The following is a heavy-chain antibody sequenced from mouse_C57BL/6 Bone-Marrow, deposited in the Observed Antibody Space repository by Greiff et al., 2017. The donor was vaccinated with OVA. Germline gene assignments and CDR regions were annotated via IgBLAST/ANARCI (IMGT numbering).Heavy chain of an antibody. CDR1: GYTFTSYT. J-gene: IGHJ2*01. V-gene: IGHV1-4*01. Sequence: QVQLQQSGAELARPGASVKMSCKASGYTFTSYTLHWVKQRPGQGLEWIGYFNPSSGYTKYNQKFKDKATLTADKSSSTAYMQLSSLTSEDSAVYYCARSGNLLRYPYDYGYWGQGTTLTVAS. CDR2: FNPSSGYT. D-gene: IGHD1-1*01. CDR3: ARSGNLLRYPYDYGY.